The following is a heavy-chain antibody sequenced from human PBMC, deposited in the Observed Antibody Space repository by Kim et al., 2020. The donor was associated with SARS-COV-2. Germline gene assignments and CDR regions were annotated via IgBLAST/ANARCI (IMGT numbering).Heavy chain of an antibody. D-gene: IGHD3-10*01. CDR3: ARDHPFLWFGELSYYGMDV. J-gene: IGHJ6*02. CDR1: GYTFTSYG. CDR2: ISAYNGNT. V-gene: IGHV1-18*01. Sequence: ASVKVSCKASGYTFTSYGISWVRQAPGQGLEWMGWISAYNGNTNYAQKLQGRVTMTTDTSTSTAYMELRSLRSDDTAVYYCARDHPFLWFGELSYYGMDVWGQGTTVTVSS.